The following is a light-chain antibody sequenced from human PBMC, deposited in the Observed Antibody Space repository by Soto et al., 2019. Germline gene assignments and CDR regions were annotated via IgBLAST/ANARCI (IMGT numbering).Light chain of an antibody. V-gene: IGKV3D-15*01. J-gene: IGKJ1*01. Sequence: EIVLTQSPATLSLSPGERATLSCRASQSVSSSLTWYQQQPGQAPRLLIYAASIRATGIPARFSGSGSGTEFTLTISSLQSEDFAVYYCQQYNNWRTFGQGTKVDIK. CDR2: AAS. CDR1: QSVSSS. CDR3: QQYNNWRT.